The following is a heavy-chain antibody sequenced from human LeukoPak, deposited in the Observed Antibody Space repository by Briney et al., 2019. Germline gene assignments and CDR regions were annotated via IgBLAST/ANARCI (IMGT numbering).Heavy chain of an antibody. V-gene: IGHV4-34*01. D-gene: IGHD3-16*01. CDR1: GLPYNALL. CDR3: GPIRCGHLGDICYNH. CDR2: VSPGGYI. J-gene: IGHJ5*02. Sequence: SETLSLTCTVWGLPYNALLWRYLRQSPGKGLEWIGEVSPGGYIKYNPSLRSRVTISLDRSENQLSLKLRSVTAADTAMYSFGPIRCGHLGDICYNHWAQGTLVTVSS.